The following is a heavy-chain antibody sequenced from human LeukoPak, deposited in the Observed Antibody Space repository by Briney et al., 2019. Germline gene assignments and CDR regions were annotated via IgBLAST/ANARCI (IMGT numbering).Heavy chain of an antibody. CDR3: AREEVEYYYDSRDYYGMDV. CDR2: ISSSSSYI. J-gene: IGHJ6*02. V-gene: IGHV3-21*01. CDR1: GFTFSSYS. D-gene: IGHD3-22*01. Sequence: PGGSLRLSCAASGFTFSSYSMTWVRQAPGKGLEWVSSISSSSSYIYYADSVKGRFTISRDNAKNSLYLQMNSLRAEDTAVYYCAREEVEYYYDSRDYYGMDVWGQGTTVTVSS.